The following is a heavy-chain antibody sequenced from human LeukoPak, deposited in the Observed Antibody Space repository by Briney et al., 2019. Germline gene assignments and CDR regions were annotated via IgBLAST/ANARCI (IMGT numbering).Heavy chain of an antibody. V-gene: IGHV4-34*01. CDR3: ARTFGTGTTSKEKRHSYYFDY. CDR2: INHSGST. J-gene: IGHJ4*02. CDR1: GGSFSGYY. Sequence: RSSETLSLTCAVYGGSFSGYYWSWIRQPPGKGLEWIGEINHSGSTNYNPSLKSRVTISVDTSKNQFSLKLSSVTAADTAVYYCARTFGTGTTSKEKRHSYYFDYWGQGTLVTVSS. D-gene: IGHD1-1*01.